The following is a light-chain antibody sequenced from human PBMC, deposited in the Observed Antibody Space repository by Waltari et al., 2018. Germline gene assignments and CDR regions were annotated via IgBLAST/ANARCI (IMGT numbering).Light chain of an antibody. CDR1: ESVCNS. V-gene: IGKV3-11*01. J-gene: IGKJ4*01. CDR3: QQRFSWPPT. CDR2: EAS. Sequence: VVTQSPATLSLSPGERATLPCTASESVCNSLAWYQQKPGQGPRLLSYEASNRATGIPARFSGRGSGTDFTLTINNVEPEDFALYFCQQRFSWPPTFGGGTKVDI.